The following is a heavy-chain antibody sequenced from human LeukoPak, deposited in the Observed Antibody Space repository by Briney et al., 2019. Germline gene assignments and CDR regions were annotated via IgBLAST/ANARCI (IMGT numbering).Heavy chain of an antibody. J-gene: IGHJ4*02. V-gene: IGHV3-23*01. CDR1: GFTFSSSA. Sequence: GGSLRLSCAASGFTFSSSAMSWVRQAPGKGLEWVSAISGSGGSTYYADSVKGRFTISRDNSKNTLYLQMNSLRAEDTAVYYCAKGPMVRGVIIGGELDYWGQGTLVTVSS. CDR3: AKGPMVRGVIIGGELDY. CDR2: ISGSGGST. D-gene: IGHD3-10*01.